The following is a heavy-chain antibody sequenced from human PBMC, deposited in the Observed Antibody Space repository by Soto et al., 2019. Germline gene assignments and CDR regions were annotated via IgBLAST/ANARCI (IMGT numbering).Heavy chain of an antibody. CDR1: GGSFSGYY. CDR2: INHSGST. V-gene: IGHV4-34*01. J-gene: IGHJ4*02. D-gene: IGHD3-9*01. Sequence: PSETLSLTCAVYGGSFSGYYWSWIRQPPGKGLEWIGEINHSGSTNYNPSLKSRVTISVDTSKNQFSLKLSSVTAADTAVYYCARGGLRYFDWLFSATFDYWGQGTLVTVSS. CDR3: ARGGLRYFDWLFSATFDY.